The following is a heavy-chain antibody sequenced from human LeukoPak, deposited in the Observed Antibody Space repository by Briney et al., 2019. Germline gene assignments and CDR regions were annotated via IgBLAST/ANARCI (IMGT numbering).Heavy chain of an antibody. V-gene: IGHV4-30-2*01. D-gene: IGHD3-10*01. J-gene: IGHJ3*02. CDR1: GFTFSSYA. CDR2: IYHSGST. CDR3: ARGDYYGSGSYFAFDI. Sequence: LRLSCAASGFTFSSYAMSWIRQPPGKGLEWIGYIYHSGSTYYNPSLKSRDTISVDRSKNQFSLKLSSVTAADTAVYYCARGDYYGSGSYFAFDIWGQGTMVTVSS.